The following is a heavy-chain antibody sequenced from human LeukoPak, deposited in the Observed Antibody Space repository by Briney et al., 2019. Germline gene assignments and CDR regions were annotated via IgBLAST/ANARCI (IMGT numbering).Heavy chain of an antibody. V-gene: IGHV1-69*13. CDR2: IIPIFGTA. D-gene: IGHD2-2*02. Sequence: GASVKVSCKSSGGTFTSYAISWVRQAPGQGLEWLGGIIPIFGTANYAQKFQGRVTITADESTSTAYMELSSLRSEDTAVYYCARASNLCTSCYRSTPYYFDYWGQGTLVTVSS. J-gene: IGHJ4*02. CDR1: GGTFTSYA. CDR3: ARASNLCTSCYRSTPYYFDY.